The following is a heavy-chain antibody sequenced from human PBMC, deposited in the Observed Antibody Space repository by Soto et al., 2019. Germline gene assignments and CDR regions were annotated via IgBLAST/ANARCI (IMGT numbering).Heavy chain of an antibody. CDR3: ASQGLPYFDWSPTPLYYMDV. CDR1: GGSFSGYY. J-gene: IGHJ6*03. D-gene: IGHD3-9*01. Sequence: SETLSLTCAVYGGSFSGYYWSWIRQPPGKGLEWIGEINHSGNTNYNPSLKSRVTVSVDKSKNQFSLKLSSVTAADTAVYYCASQGLPYFDWSPTPLYYMDVWGKGTTVTVSS. CDR2: INHSGNT. V-gene: IGHV4-34*01.